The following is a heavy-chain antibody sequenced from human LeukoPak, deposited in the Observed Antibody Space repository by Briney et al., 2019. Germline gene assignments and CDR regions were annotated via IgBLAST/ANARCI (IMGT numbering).Heavy chain of an antibody. V-gene: IGHV6-1*01. CDR3: ARGESGYNSY. D-gene: IGHD5-24*01. CDR2: TYYRSKWYD. CDR1: GGSVSSNRCA. Sequence: SQTLSLTCAISGGSVSSNRCALNWIRHSPSRGLEWLGRTYYRSKWYDDYAVSVKGRISINPDTSKNQFSLQLNSVTPEDTAVYCCARGESGYNSYWGQGTLVTVSS. J-gene: IGHJ4*02.